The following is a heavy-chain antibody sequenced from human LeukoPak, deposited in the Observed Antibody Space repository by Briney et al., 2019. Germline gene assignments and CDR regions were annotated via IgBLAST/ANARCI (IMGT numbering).Heavy chain of an antibody. J-gene: IGHJ4*02. CDR3: AKAEGFFGGYYDH. V-gene: IGHV3-9*01. D-gene: IGHD4-23*01. CDR1: GFTFDDYA. Sequence: GRSLRLSCAASGFTFDDYAMHWVRQAPGKGLEWVSGISWNSGSIDYADSVKGRFTISRDNAKNSLYLQMNSLRAEDTAFYYCAKAEGFFGGYYDHWGQGTLVTVSS. CDR2: ISWNSGSI.